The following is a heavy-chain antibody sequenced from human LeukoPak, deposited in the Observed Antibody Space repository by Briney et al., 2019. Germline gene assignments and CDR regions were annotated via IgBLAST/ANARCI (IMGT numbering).Heavy chain of an antibody. J-gene: IGHJ4*02. CDR2: IIPIFGTA. D-gene: IGHD3-10*01. Sequence: SVKVSCKASGGTFSSYAISWVRQAPGQGLEWMGGIIPIFGTANYAQKFQGRVTITADEYTSTAYMELSSRRSEDKAVYYCGRDIYYYGSGSYFDYWGQGTLVTVSS. CDR1: GGTFSSYA. V-gene: IGHV1-69*13. CDR3: GRDIYYYGSGSYFDY.